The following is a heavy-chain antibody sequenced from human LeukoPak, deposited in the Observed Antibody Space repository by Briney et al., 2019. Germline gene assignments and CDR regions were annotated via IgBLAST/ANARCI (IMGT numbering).Heavy chain of an antibody. V-gene: IGHV3-21*01. CDR2: ISSSSSYI. CDR3: VSPPAGWVGANAFDI. J-gene: IGHJ3*02. CDR1: GFTFSSYS. D-gene: IGHD1-26*01. Sequence: GGSLRLSCAASGFTFSSYSMNRVRQAPGKGLEWVSSISSSSSYIYYADSVKGRFTISRDNAKNSLYLQMNHVRAEDTAVYYLVSPPAGWVGANAFDIWAQGTMVTVFS.